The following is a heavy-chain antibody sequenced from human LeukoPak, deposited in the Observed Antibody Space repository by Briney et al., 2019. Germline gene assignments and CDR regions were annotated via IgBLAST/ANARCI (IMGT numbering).Heavy chain of an antibody. CDR2: IYSGGRT. CDR3: AKAQLPRHELGNFYFDY. J-gene: IGHJ4*02. Sequence: GGSLRLSCAVSGFIVSSNYMTWVRQAPGKGLEWVSVIYSGGRTYYADSVKGRFTISRDNSKNTLYLQMNSLIREDTAVYYCAKAQLPRHELGNFYFDYWGQGILVTVSS. V-gene: IGHV3-66*02. CDR1: GFIVSSNY. D-gene: IGHD7-27*01.